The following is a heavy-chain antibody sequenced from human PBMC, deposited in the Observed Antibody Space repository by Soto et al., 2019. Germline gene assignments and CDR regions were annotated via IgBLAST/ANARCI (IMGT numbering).Heavy chain of an antibody. V-gene: IGHV3-21*01. CDR1: FTFSMYS. Sequence: EVQVVESGGGLVQPGGSLRLSCSFTFSMYSMNWVRQAPGKGLEWVASISSGGSYIKYADSVKGRFTISRDNAKNSVSLQMNSLRVDDTAVYFCTRDQGGSYDSWFDPWGRGTLVTVSS. CDR3: TRDQGGSYDSWFDP. D-gene: IGHD1-26*01. J-gene: IGHJ5*02. CDR2: ISSGGSYI.